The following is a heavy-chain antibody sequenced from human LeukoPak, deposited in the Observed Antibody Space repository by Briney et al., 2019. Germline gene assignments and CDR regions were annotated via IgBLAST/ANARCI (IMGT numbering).Heavy chain of an antibody. J-gene: IGHJ4*02. D-gene: IGHD1-26*01. CDR3: ARHRDCATSNCYPDF. V-gene: IGHV5-10-1*01. CDR2: IAPSDSYT. CDR1: GYSFTSHW. Sequence: GESLKISCKGSGYSFTSHWITWVRQMPGKGLEWMGRIAPSDSYTNYSPSFQGHISISADRSDSTAYLQWSSLEASDTAMYYCARHRDCATSNCYPDFWGQGTLVTVSS.